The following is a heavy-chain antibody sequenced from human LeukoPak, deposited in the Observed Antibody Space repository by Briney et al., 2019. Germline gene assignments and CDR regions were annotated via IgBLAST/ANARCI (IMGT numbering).Heavy chain of an antibody. CDR2: IYYSGST. D-gene: IGHD6-13*01. CDR1: GGSFSGYY. Sequence: PSETLSLTCAVYGGSFSGYYWSWIRQPPGKGLEWIGSIYYSGSTYYNPSLKSRVTISVDTSKNQFSLKLSSVTAADTAVYYCARHEIAAAGGFDYWGQGTLVTVSS. CDR3: ARHEIAAAGGFDY. V-gene: IGHV4-34*01. J-gene: IGHJ4*02.